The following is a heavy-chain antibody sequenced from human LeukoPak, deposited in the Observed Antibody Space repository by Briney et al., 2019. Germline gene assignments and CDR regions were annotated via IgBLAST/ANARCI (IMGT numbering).Heavy chain of an antibody. V-gene: IGHV4-61*02. CDR2: IYTSGST. D-gene: IGHD3-22*01. CDR1: GGSLNSGSYY. Sequence: SETLSLTCTVSGGSLNSGSYYWNWIRQPAGKGLEWIGRIYTSGSTNYNPSLKSRVTISIDTSKNQFSLKLSSVTAADTAVYYCGSYYYDSSGAFDIWGQGTMVTVSS. CDR3: GSYYYDSSGAFDI. J-gene: IGHJ3*02.